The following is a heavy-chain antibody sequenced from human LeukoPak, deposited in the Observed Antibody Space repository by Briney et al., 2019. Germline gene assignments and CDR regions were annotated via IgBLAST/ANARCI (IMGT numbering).Heavy chain of an antibody. CDR3: AKEGSNGDFDY. Sequence: GGSLRLSCAASGFTFSYYSMNWVRQAPGKGLEWVSYFSTRSSTISYADSVKGRFTISRDNSKNTLYLKMNSLRAEDTAVYYCAKEGSNGDFDYWGQGTLVTVSS. CDR1: GFTFSYYS. CDR2: FSTRSSTI. D-gene: IGHD1-26*01. J-gene: IGHJ4*02. V-gene: IGHV3-48*01.